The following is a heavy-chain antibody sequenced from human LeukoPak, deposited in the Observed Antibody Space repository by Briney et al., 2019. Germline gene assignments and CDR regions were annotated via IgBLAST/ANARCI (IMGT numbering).Heavy chain of an antibody. CDR3: ARDSSSWDLYYYMDV. Sequence: GGSLRLSCAASGFTVSSNYMSWVRQAPGKGLEWASVIYSGGSTYYADSVKGRFTISRDNSKNTLYLQMNSLRAEDTAVYYCARDSSSWDLYYYMDVWGKGTTVTVSS. CDR1: GFTVSSNY. CDR2: IYSGGST. V-gene: IGHV3-53*01. D-gene: IGHD6-13*01. J-gene: IGHJ6*03.